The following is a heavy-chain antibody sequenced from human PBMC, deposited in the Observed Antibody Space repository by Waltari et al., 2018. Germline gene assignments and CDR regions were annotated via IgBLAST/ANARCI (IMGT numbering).Heavy chain of an antibody. CDR1: GYTFTGYY. CDR3: ARVDQSWSLAAAGYYFDY. D-gene: IGHD6-13*01. CDR2: SNPNSGGT. Sequence: QVQLVQSGAEVQKPGASVKVSCKASGYTFTGYYKTWVRQAPGTGLEWMERSNPNSGGTNYAQKVQCRVTMTRDTSSSTAYMELSRLRSDDTAVYYCARVDQSWSLAAAGYYFDYWGQGTLVTVSS. J-gene: IGHJ4*02. V-gene: IGHV1-2*06.